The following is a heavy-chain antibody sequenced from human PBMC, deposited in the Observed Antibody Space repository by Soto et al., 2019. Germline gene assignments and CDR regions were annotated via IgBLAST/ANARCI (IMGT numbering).Heavy chain of an antibody. CDR2: IKSKTDGGTT. CDR1: GFPFSNAW. J-gene: IGHJ4*02. CDR3: TTDRSCSGGSCYYRPYNFDY. D-gene: IGHD2-15*01. Sequence: PGGSLRLSCAASGFPFSNAWMNWVRQAPGKGLEWVGRIKSKTDGGTTDYAAPVKGRFTISRDDSKNTLYLQMNSLKTEDTAVYYCTTDRSCSGGSCYYRPYNFDYWGQGTLVTVSS. V-gene: IGHV3-15*07.